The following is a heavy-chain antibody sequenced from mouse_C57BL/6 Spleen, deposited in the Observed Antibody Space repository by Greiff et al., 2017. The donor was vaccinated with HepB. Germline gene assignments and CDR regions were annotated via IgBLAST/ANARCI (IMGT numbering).Heavy chain of an antibody. Sequence: QVQLKQPGAELVKPGASVKLSCKASGYTFTSYWMHWVKQRPGRGLEWIGRIDPNSGGTKYNEKFKSKATLTADKPSSTAYMQLSSLTSEDSAVYYCARSNGSSLPWFAYWGQGTLVTVSA. CDR2: IDPNSGGT. D-gene: IGHD1-1*01. CDR3: ARSNGSSLPWFAY. J-gene: IGHJ3*01. CDR1: GYTFTSYW. V-gene: IGHV1-72*01.